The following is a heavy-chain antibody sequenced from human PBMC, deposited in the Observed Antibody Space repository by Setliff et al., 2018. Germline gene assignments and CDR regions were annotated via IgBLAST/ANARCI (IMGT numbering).Heavy chain of an antibody. CDR2: ISYSGTP. J-gene: IGHJ4*02. V-gene: IGHV4-39*01. D-gene: IGHD3-22*01. CDR3: ARGPRYDYESSGYHYMKRFDY. CDR1: DDSFTSSRYY. Sequence: SETLSLTCTVSDDSFTSSRYYWGWIRQAPGSGLEWIGSISYSGTPYYNASVESRVTISIDTSKNQFSLKVSSVTAADTAVYYCARGPRYDYESSGYHYMKRFDYWGQGTLVTVSS.